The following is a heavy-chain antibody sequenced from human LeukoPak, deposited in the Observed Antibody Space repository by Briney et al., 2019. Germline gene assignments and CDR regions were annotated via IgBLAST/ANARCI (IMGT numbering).Heavy chain of an antibody. CDR3: AREPTTVTTFPPLLYFQH. CDR2: ISAYYGNT. V-gene: IGHV1-18*01. J-gene: IGHJ1*01. Sequence: ASVKVSCKASGYTFTSYGINWVRQAPGQRLEWMGWISAYYGNTNYAQKLQGRVTMTRDTSTSTVYMELSSLRSEDTAVYYCAREPTTVTTFPPLLYFQHWGQGTLVTVSS. CDR1: GYTFTSYG. D-gene: IGHD4-17*01.